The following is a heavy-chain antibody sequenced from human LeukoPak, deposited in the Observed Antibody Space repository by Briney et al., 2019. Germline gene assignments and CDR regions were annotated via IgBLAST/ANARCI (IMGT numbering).Heavy chain of an antibody. CDR3: ARDSNLGYCSGGSCYGTRPFDY. V-gene: IGHV4-39*07. D-gene: IGHD2-15*01. CDR2: IYYSGST. J-gene: IGHJ4*02. Sequence: PSETLSLTCTVSGGSISSSSYYWGWIRQPPGKGLEWIGSIYYSGSTYYNPSLKSRVTISVDTSKNQFSLKLSSVTAADTAVYYCARDSNLGYCSGGSCYGTRPFDYWGQGTLVTVSS. CDR1: GGSISSSSYY.